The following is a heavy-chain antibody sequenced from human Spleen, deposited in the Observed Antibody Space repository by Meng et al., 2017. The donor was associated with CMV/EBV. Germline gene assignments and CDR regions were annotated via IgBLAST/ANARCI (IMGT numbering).Heavy chain of an antibody. CDR1: GFTFNCYA. D-gene: IGHD3-10*01. Sequence: SGFTFNCYAMYWVRQAPGKGLEWVALISYDGSNKYYADSVKGRFTLSRDNSKNTLFLQMDSLRAEDTAVYYCARDAGYYFGSGTYPYWGQGTLVTVSS. J-gene: IGHJ4*02. CDR2: ISYDGSNK. V-gene: IGHV3-30*04. CDR3: ARDAGYYFGSGTYPY.